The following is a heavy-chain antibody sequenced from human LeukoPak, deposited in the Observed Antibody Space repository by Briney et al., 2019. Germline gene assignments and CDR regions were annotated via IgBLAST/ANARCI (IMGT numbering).Heavy chain of an antibody. D-gene: IGHD6-13*01. CDR2: ISSSSSYI. CDR3: ARDVAAAFYFDY. J-gene: IGHJ4*02. V-gene: IGHV3-21*01. CDR1: GFTFSSYS. Sequence: GSLRLSCAASGFTFSSYSMNWVRQAPGKGLEWVSSISSSSSYIYYADSVKGRFTISRDNSKNTLYLQMNSLRAEDTAVYYCARDVAAAFYFDYWGQGTLVTVSS.